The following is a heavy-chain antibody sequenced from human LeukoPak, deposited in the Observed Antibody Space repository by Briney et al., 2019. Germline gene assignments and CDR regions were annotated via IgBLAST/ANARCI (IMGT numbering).Heavy chain of an antibody. D-gene: IGHD6-13*01. CDR1: GYSFTSYW. CDR2: IYPGDSAT. V-gene: IGHV5-51*01. Sequence: GESLKISCKGSGYSFTSYWIGWVRQMPGKGLEWMGIIYPGDSATRYSPSFQGQVTISADKSISTAYLQWSSLKASDTAMYYCARLSGYSSSWTRVYYFDYWGQGTLVTVSS. CDR3: ARLSGYSSSWTRVYYFDY. J-gene: IGHJ4*02.